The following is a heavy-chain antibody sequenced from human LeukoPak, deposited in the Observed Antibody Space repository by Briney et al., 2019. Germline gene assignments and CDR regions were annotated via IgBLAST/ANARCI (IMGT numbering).Heavy chain of an antibody. Sequence: SETLSLTCTVSGGSISSSSYYWGWIRQPPGKGLEWIGSIYYSGSTYYNPSLKSRVTISVDTSKNQFSLKLSSVTAADTAVYYCARELIVVVVAATHLIMDYWGQGTLVTVSS. V-gene: IGHV4-39*07. CDR3: ARELIVVVVAATHLIMDY. CDR2: IYYSGST. J-gene: IGHJ4*02. CDR1: GGSISSSSYY. D-gene: IGHD2-15*01.